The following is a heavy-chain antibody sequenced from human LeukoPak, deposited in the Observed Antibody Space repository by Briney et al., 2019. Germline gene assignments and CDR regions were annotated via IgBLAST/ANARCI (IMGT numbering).Heavy chain of an antibody. Sequence: ASVKVSCKASGYTFTSYYMHWVRQAPGQGLEWMGIINPSGGNTSYPQKFQGRVTLTRDTSTSTVYMDLSTLRSEDTAVYYCARARDVVPLYGMDVWGQGTTVTVSS. CDR3: ARARDVVPLYGMDV. J-gene: IGHJ6*02. V-gene: IGHV1-46*01. CDR2: INPSGGNT. CDR1: GYTFTSYY. D-gene: IGHD2-2*01.